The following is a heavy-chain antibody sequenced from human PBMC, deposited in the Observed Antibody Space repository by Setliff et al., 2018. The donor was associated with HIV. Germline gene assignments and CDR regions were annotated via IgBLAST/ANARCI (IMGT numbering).Heavy chain of an antibody. J-gene: IGHJ4*02. Sequence: PSETLSLTCTVSGGSVSSGGYYWSWIRQHPGRGLEWIGHIYTSGSTNYSPSLKSRVTVSVDTSKSQCSLKLTSVTAADTAVCYCARLRGDTMVDYWGQGTLVTVAS. CDR3: ARLRGDTMVDY. D-gene: IGHD3-10*01. CDR2: IYTSGST. CDR1: GGSVSSGGYY. V-gene: IGHV4-61*08.